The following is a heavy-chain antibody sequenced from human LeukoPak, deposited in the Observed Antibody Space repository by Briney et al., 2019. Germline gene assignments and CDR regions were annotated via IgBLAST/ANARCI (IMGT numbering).Heavy chain of an antibody. J-gene: IGHJ6*02. Sequence: GGSLRLSCAASGFTFSSYSMNWVRPAPGKGLEGVSYISSSSSTIYYADSVKGRFTISRDNAKNSLYLQMNSLRAEDTAVYYCAKDRDGFGELLPYYYYYGMDVWGQGTTVTVS. D-gene: IGHD3-10*01. V-gene: IGHV3-48*01. CDR1: GFTFSSYS. CDR3: AKDRDGFGELLPYYYYYGMDV. CDR2: ISSSSSTI.